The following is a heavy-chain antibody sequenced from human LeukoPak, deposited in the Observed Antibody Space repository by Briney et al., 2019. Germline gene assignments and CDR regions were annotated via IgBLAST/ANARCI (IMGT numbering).Heavy chain of an antibody. J-gene: IGHJ4*02. CDR2: IYYSGST. CDR3: ARSRRLLDK. D-gene: IGHD2-21*01. V-gene: IGHV4-59*01. CDR1: GGSISPYY. Sequence: SETLSLTCTVSGGSISPYYWSWIRQPPGKGLEYIGYIYYSGSTNYNPSLKSRVTISLDTSKNQFSLKLSSVTAADTAVYYCARSRRLLDKWGQGTLVTVSS.